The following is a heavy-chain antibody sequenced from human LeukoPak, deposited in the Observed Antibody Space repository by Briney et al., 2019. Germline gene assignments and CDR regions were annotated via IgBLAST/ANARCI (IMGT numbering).Heavy chain of an antibody. V-gene: IGHV4-30-4*01. CDR1: GGSISSGDYY. J-gene: IGHJ4*02. D-gene: IGHD3-10*01. CDR3: ARVGGSGSYPFDY. Sequence: PSQTLSLTCTVSGGSISSGDYYWSWIRQPPGKGLEWIGYIYYSGSTYYNLSLKSRVTISVDTSKNQFSLKLSSVTAADTAVYYCARVGGSGSYPFDYWGQGTLVTVSS. CDR2: IYYSGST.